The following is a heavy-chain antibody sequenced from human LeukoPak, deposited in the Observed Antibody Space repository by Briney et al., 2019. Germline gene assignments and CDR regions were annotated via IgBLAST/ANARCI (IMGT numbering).Heavy chain of an antibody. D-gene: IGHD6-19*01. CDR3: ARVPLSSGWPYDAFDI. V-gene: IGHV1-8*03. Sequence: ASVKVSCKASGYTFTSYDINWVRQATGQGLEWMGWMNPNSGNTGYAQKFQGRVTITRNTSISTAYMELSSLRSEDTAVYYCARVPLSSGWPYDAFDIWGQGTMVTVSS. CDR2: MNPNSGNT. CDR1: GYTFTSYD. J-gene: IGHJ3*02.